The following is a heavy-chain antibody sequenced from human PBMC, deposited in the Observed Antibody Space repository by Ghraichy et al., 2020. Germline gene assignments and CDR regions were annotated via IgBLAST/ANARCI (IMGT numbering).Heavy chain of an antibody. CDR3: ARVVAVAGTRVFDY. J-gene: IGHJ4*02. CDR2: IYYSGST. V-gene: IGHV4-59*01. Sequence: SETLSLTCAVYGGSFSGYYWSWIRQPPGKGLEWIGYIYYSGSTNYNPSLKSRVTISVDTSKNQFSLKLSSVTAADTAVYYCARVVAVAGTRVFDYWGQGTLVTVSS. CDR1: GGSFSGYY. D-gene: IGHD6-19*01.